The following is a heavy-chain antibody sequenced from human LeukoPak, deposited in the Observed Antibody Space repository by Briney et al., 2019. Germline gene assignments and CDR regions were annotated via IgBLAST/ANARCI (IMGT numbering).Heavy chain of an antibody. CDR3: ATLYRQDP. D-gene: IGHD2-2*01. CDR1: GFSSSIPW. CDR2: ITTDGETT. J-gene: IGHJ5*02. Sequence: SGGSLRLSCAASGFSSSIPWMHWVRQAPGKGLEWVGLITTDGETTDYAASVKGRFTISRDDSKNTLYLQMNSLKAEDTAIYYCATLYRQDPWGQGTLVTVSS. V-gene: IGHV3-15*01.